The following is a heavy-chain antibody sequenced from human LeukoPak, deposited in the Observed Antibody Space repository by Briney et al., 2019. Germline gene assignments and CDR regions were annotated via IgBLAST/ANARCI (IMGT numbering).Heavy chain of an antibody. Sequence: GASLRLSCEASEFTFSSFGMHWVRQAPGKGLEWVAFIWSDGGHKYYSDSVKGRFTISRDNSKNTLHLQMNSLRAEDTAVFYCARGFPYFDSWGQGTLVTVSS. J-gene: IGHJ4*02. CDR3: ARGFPYFDS. V-gene: IGHV3-30*02. CDR2: IWSDGGHK. CDR1: EFTFSSFG.